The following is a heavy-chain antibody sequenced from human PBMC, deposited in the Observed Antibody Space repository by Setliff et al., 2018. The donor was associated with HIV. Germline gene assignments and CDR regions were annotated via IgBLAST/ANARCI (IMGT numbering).Heavy chain of an antibody. V-gene: IGHV3-48*04. Sequence: PGGSLRLSCAASGFTFSSYSMNWVRQAPGKGLEWVSYISSSGSPIYYADSVKGRFAISRDSVKNSLFLYMDNLRVEDTAVYYCAIGYRSGWRFFDFWGQGTQVTVSS. CDR3: AIGYRSGWRFFDF. CDR2: ISSSGSPI. CDR1: GFTFSSYS. J-gene: IGHJ4*02. D-gene: IGHD6-19*01.